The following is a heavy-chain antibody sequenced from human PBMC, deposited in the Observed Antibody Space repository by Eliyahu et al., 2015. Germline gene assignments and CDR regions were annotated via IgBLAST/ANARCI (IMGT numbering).Heavy chain of an antibody. CDR1: GFTXXGXA. J-gene: IGHJ4*02. D-gene: IGHD5-18*01. Sequence: EVQLVESGGGLVQPGGSXKLSCAASGFTXXGXAMPWVRQASGKGLEWVGRXRSKANSYATAYAASVKGRFTIXRDDSKNTAYLQMNSLKTEDTAVYYCTRHPGYFGHNLGGGGYWGQGTLVTVSS. V-gene: IGHV3-73*02. CDR2: XRSKANSYAT. CDR3: TRHPGYFGHNLGGGGY.